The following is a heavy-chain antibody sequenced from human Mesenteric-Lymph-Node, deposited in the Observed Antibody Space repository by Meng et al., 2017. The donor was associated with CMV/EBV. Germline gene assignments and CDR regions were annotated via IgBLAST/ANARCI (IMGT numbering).Heavy chain of an antibody. D-gene: IGHD5-12*01. Sequence: SETLSLTCTVSGGSISSSSYYWGWIRQPPGKGLEWIGSIYYSGSTNYNPSLKSRVTISVDTSKNQFSLKLSSVTAADTAVYYCARVAYDSWYFDLWGRGTLVTVSS. CDR1: GGSISSSSYY. J-gene: IGHJ2*01. V-gene: IGHV4-39*07. CDR3: ARVAYDSWYFDL. CDR2: IYYSGST.